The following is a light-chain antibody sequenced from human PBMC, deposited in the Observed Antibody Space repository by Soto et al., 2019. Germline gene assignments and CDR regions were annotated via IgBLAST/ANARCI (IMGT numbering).Light chain of an antibody. J-gene: IGLJ2*01. CDR3: QSYDSSLSGSGVV. CDR1: SSSIGAGYD. Sequence: QSVLTQPPSVSGAPGQRVTISCIGSSSSIGAGYDVHWYQQLPGTAPKLLIYGNSNRPSGVPDRFSGSKSGTSASLAITGLQAEDEADDYCQSYDSSLSGSGVVFGGGTKLTVL. V-gene: IGLV1-40*01. CDR2: GNS.